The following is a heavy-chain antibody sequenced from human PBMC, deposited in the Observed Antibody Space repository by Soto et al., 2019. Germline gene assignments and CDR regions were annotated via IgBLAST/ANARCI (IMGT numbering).Heavy chain of an antibody. J-gene: IGHJ3*02. D-gene: IGHD6-19*01. Sequence: EVQLVESGGGLVQPGGSLRLSCAASGFTVSSNYMSWVRQAPGKGLEWVSVIYSGGSTYYADSVKGRFTISRHNSKNTLYLQMNSLRAEDTAVYYCARRVAVAGTHDAFDIWGQGTMVTVSS. CDR3: ARRVAVAGTHDAFDI. V-gene: IGHV3-53*04. CDR2: IYSGGST. CDR1: GFTVSSNY.